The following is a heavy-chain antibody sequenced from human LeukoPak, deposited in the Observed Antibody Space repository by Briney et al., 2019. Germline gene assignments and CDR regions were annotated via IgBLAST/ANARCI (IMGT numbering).Heavy chain of an antibody. CDR1: SGSFSAYY. Sequence: SETLSLTCAVSSGSFSAYYWSWVRQSPGKGLQWIGEISHSGSTNYNPSLTLRVSISLDTSKNQFSLRLSSVSAADTAVYFCARRYCSGGSCYMRGYYGMDVWATGTTVIVS. V-gene: IGHV4-34*01. J-gene: IGHJ6*04. CDR2: ISHSGST. D-gene: IGHD2-15*01. CDR3: ARRYCSGGSCYMRGYYGMDV.